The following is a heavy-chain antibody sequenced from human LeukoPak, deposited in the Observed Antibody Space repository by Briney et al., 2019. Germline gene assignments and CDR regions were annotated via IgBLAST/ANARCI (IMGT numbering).Heavy chain of an antibody. J-gene: IGHJ4*02. CDR1: GGTFSSYA. D-gene: IGHD3-22*01. CDR2: IIPIFGTA. Sequence: ASVKVSCKASGGTFSSYAISWVRQAPGQGLEWMGGIIPIFGTANYAQKFQGRVTITADESTSTAYMELSSLRSEDTAVYYCAKVVGYYDSSGYYYETPGYFDYWGQGTLVTVSS. CDR3: AKVVGYYDSSGYYYETPGYFDY. V-gene: IGHV1-69*13.